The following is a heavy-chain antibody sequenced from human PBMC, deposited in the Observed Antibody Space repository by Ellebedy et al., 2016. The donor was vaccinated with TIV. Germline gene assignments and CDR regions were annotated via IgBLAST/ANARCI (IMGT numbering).Heavy chain of an antibody. D-gene: IGHD3-22*01. CDR2: IIPIFGTA. J-gene: IGHJ6*02. CDR1: GGTFSSYA. Sequence: ASVKVSCKASGGTFSSYAISWVRQAPGQGLEWMGGIIPIFGTANYAQKFQGRLTITADESTSTAYMELSGLTSEDTAVYYCATARPYESSGYYYPRDDYGIDVWGQGTTVTVSS. CDR3: ATARPYESSGYYYPRDDYGIDV. V-gene: IGHV1-69*13.